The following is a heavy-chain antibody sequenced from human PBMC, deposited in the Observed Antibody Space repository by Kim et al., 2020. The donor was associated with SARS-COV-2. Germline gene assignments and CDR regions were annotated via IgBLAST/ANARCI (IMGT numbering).Heavy chain of an antibody. CDR3: ASGRYSSSWSYYFDY. D-gene: IGHD6-13*01. CDR2: IYYSGST. J-gene: IGHJ4*02. Sequence: SETLSLTCTVSGGSISSYYWSWIRQPPGKGLEWIGYIYYSGSTNYNPSLKSRVTISVDTSKNQFSLKLSSVTAADTAVYYCASGRYSSSWSYYFDYWGQGTLVTVSS. V-gene: IGHV4-59*13. CDR1: GGSISSYY.